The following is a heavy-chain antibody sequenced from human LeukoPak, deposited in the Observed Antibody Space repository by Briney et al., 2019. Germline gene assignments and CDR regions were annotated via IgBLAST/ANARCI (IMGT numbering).Heavy chain of an antibody. Sequence: GGSLRLSCAASGFTFSSYAMSWVRQAPGKGLEWVGRIKSKTDGGTTDYAAPVKGRFTISRDDSKNTLYLQMNSLKTEDTAVYYCTTDGVVVVPAAMPGDYWGQGTLVTVSS. J-gene: IGHJ4*02. CDR2: IKSKTDGGTT. CDR1: GFTFSSYA. V-gene: IGHV3-15*01. CDR3: TTDGVVVVPAAMPGDY. D-gene: IGHD2-2*01.